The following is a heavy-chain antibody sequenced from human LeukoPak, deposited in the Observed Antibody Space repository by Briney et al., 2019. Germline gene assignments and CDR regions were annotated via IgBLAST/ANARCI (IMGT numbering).Heavy chain of an antibody. CDR1: GGSISSYY. D-gene: IGHD2-21*02. CDR3: AGLPYCGGDCYSVNYYYYYGMDV. V-gene: IGHV4-59*01. J-gene: IGHJ6*02. Sequence: SETLSLTCTVSGGSISSYYWSWIRQPPGKGLEWIGYIYYSGSSNYNPSLQSRVTISVDTSKNQFSLKLSSVTAADTAVYYCAGLPYCGGDCYSVNYYYYYGMDVWGQGTTVTVSS. CDR2: IYYSGSS.